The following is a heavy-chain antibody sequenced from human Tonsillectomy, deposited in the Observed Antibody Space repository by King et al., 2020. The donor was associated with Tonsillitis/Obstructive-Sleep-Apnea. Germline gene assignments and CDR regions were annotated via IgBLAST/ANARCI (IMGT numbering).Heavy chain of an antibody. Sequence: ERQLVQSGGGLVQPGGSLRLSCVASGFTFSDYEMNWVRQAPGKGLEWVSYISISGTTVYYADSVKGRFTLSRDNAKNSLYLQMNSLRAEETGVYYCARRVPYYGMDVWGQGTTVTVSS. J-gene: IGHJ6*02. CDR3: ARRVPYYGMDV. CDR1: GFTFSDYE. CDR2: ISISGTTV. V-gene: IGHV3-48*03. D-gene: IGHD4/OR15-4a*01.